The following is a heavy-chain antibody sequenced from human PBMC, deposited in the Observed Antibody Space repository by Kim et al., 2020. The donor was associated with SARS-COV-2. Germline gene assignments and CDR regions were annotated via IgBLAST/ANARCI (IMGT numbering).Heavy chain of an antibody. D-gene: IGHD7-27*01. J-gene: IGHJ6*02. CDR2: I. V-gene: IGHV3-9*01. CDR3: GKDLSTGGLDV. Sequence: IVYADSVKGRFTISRDFAENSLYLQMNSLRVDDTALYYVGKDLSTGGLDVWGQGPTVTVSS.